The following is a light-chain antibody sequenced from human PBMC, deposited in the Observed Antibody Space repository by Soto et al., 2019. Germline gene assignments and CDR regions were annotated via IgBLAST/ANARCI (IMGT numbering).Light chain of an antibody. Sequence: QSALTQPASVSGSPGQSITISCTGTSSDVGRYNFVSWYQQHPGKAPKLIISEVSNRPSGVSNRFSGSKSGNTASLTISGLQAEGEADYYCSSYTTPNTLVFGGGTQLTVL. CDR1: SSDVGRYNF. CDR2: EVS. CDR3: SSYTTPNTLV. J-gene: IGLJ2*01. V-gene: IGLV2-14*01.